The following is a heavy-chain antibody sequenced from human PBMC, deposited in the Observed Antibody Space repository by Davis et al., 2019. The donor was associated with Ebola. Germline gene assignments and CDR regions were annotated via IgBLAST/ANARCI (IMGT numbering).Heavy chain of an antibody. CDR1: GVSFSNYW. Sequence: GESLKISCAASGVSFSNYWMHWVRQAPGKGLVWVSRINSDGSSTSYADSVKGRFTISRDNAKNTLYLQMNSLRAEDTAVYYCARVKRYCTNGVCNNWFDPWGQGTLVTVSS. J-gene: IGHJ5*02. CDR3: ARVKRYCTNGVCNNWFDP. CDR2: INSDGSST. D-gene: IGHD2-8*01. V-gene: IGHV3-74*01.